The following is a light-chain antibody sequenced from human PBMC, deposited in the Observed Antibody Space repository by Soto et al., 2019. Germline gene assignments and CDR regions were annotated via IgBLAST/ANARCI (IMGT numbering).Light chain of an antibody. V-gene: IGLV1-51*01. Sequence: QSVLTQPPSVSSAPGHRVTISFSGSSSNIWGNSVSWYQQLPGTAPKLLIYDDDKRPSGIPDRFSGSKSGTSSTLGITGFQTGDEADYYCGSWDSSMSAYVFGTGTKVTVL. CDR1: SSNIWGNS. CDR2: DDD. J-gene: IGLJ1*01. CDR3: GSWDSSMSAYV.